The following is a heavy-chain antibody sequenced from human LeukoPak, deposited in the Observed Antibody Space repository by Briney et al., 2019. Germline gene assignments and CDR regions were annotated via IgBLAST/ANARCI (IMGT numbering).Heavy chain of an antibody. J-gene: IGHJ3*02. CDR1: GYTFTGYY. V-gene: IGHV1-2*02. CDR2: INPNSGGT. Sequence: GASVKVSCKASGYTFTGYYMHWVRQAPGQGLEWMGWINPNSGGTNYAQKFQGRVTMTRDTSISTAYMELSRLRSDDTTVYYCARAWIQLWQHVPHDAFDIWGQGTMVTVSS. CDR3: ARAWIQLWQHVPHDAFDI. D-gene: IGHD5-18*01.